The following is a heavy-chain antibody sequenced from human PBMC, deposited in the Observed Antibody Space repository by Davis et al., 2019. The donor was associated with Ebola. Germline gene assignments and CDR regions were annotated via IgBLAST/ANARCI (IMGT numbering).Heavy chain of an antibody. CDR3: ARGSTGGY. CDR1: EFTFSSYG. J-gene: IGHJ4*02. D-gene: IGHD1-14*01. V-gene: IGHV3-21*01. CDR2: LYSGGDA. Sequence: GESLKISCAASEFTFSSYGMTWVRQAPGKGLEWVSVLYSGGDAYYADSVKGRFTISRDNAKNSLYLQMNSLRSDDTAVYYCARGSTGGYWGQGTLITVSS.